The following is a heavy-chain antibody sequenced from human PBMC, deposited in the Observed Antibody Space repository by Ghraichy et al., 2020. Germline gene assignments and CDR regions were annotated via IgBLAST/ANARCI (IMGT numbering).Heavy chain of an antibody. J-gene: IGHJ2*01. CDR1: GGSISSSNYY. CDR2: MHYSGST. CDR3: AGSFTVIRYFDL. Sequence: SETLSLTCTVSGGSISSSNYYWGWIRQPPGKGLEWIGSMHYSGSTYYNPSLNSRVTMSADTSKNQFYLRLNSVTAADTAVYYCAGSFTVIRYFDLWGRGTLVTVSS. V-gene: IGHV4-39*01. D-gene: IGHD4-23*01.